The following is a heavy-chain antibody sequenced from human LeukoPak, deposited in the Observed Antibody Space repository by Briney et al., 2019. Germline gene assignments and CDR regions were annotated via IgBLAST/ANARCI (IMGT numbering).Heavy chain of an antibody. D-gene: IGHD1-1*01. CDR1: GGSISNNNYY. J-gene: IGHJ4*02. V-gene: IGHV4-39*01. CDR3: ATWRAAKTGFDY. Sequence: TSETLSLTCTVSGGSISNNNYYWAWIRQPPGKGLECIGSIYYSGSPYYNPSLKSRVTISVDTSKNQFSLRLSSVTAADTAVYYCATWRAAKTGFDYWGQGTLVTVSS. CDR2: IYYSGSP.